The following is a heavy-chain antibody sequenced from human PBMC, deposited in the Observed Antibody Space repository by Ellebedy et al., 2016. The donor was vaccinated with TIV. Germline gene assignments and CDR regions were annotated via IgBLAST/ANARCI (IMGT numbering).Heavy chain of an antibody. Sequence: SETLSLTCTVSGGSISSYYWSWIRQPPGKGLEWIGSIYYSGSTYYNPSLKIRVTISVATSKNQFSLKLSSVTAADTAVYYCARSLGVAYDSSGAFDYWGQGTLVTVSS. J-gene: IGHJ4*02. CDR1: GGSISSYY. CDR2: IYYSGST. V-gene: IGHV4-59*05. D-gene: IGHD3-22*01. CDR3: ARSLGVAYDSSGAFDY.